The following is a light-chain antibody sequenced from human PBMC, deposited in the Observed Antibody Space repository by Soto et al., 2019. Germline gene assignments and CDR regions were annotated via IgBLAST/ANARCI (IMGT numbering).Light chain of an antibody. V-gene: IGLV2-14*01. Sequence: QSALTQPASVSGSPGQSITISCTGTSSDVGGYNYVSWYQQHPGKAPKLMIYGVTNRPSGVSNRFSGSKSANTASLTISGRQAADEADYYCSSYTSSSTLSVVFGGGTKLTVL. CDR3: SSYTSSSTLSVV. CDR1: SSDVGGYNY. CDR2: GVT. J-gene: IGLJ2*01.